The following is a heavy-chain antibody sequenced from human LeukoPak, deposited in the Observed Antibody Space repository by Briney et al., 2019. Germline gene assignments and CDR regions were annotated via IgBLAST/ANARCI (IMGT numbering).Heavy chain of an antibody. CDR2: ISSSSSYI. D-gene: IGHD6-6*01. CDR1: GFTFSSYS. J-gene: IGHJ4*02. Sequence: GGSLRLSCAASGFTFSSYSMNWVRQAPGKGLEWVSSISSSSSYIYYADSVKGRFTISRDNAKNSLYLQMNSLRAEDTVVYYCARDRESIAARRTHIDYWGQGTLVTVSS. V-gene: IGHV3-21*01. CDR3: ARDRESIAARRTHIDY.